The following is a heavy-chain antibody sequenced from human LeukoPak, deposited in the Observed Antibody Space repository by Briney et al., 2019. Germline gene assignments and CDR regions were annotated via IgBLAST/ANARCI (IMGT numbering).Heavy chain of an antibody. CDR3: ARVGSSSWYDESPTALDY. D-gene: IGHD6-13*01. V-gene: IGHV4-31*03. CDR1: GGSISSGGYY. Sequence: SETLSLTCTVSGGSISSGGYYWSWIRQHPGKGLEWIGYIYYSGSTYYNPSLKSRVTISVDTSKNQFSLKLSSVTAADTAVYYCARVGSSSWYDESPTALDYWGQGTLVTVSS. J-gene: IGHJ4*02. CDR2: IYYSGST.